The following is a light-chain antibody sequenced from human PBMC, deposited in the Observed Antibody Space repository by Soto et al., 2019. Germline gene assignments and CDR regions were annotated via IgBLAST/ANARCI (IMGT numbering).Light chain of an antibody. Sequence: DIQMTQSPASLSASVGDRATITCRASLPISNYLAWYQQKPGKVPKLLIYAASTMPAGVPARFSGSGSGTDFTLTISSLQPEDVAAYYCQKYNNAPLTFGGGTKVEIK. CDR2: AAS. V-gene: IGKV1-27*01. CDR3: QKYNNAPLT. J-gene: IGKJ4*01. CDR1: LPISNY.